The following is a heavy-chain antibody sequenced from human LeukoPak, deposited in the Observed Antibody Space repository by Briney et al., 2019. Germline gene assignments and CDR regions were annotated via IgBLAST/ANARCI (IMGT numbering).Heavy chain of an antibody. J-gene: IGHJ4*02. CDR1: GGSFSGYY. V-gene: IGHV4-34*01. Sequence: SETLSLTCAVYGGSFSGYYWSWIRQPPGKGLEWIGAINHSGSTNYNPSLKSRVTISVDTSKNQFSLKLSSVTAADTAVYYCARGSAVAGNGFDYWGQGTLVTVSS. CDR2: INHSGST. CDR3: ARGSAVAGNGFDY. D-gene: IGHD6-19*01.